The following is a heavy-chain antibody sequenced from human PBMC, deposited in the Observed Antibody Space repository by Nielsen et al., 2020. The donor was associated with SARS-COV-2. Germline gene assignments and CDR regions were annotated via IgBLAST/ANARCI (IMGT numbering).Heavy chain of an antibody. J-gene: IGHJ2*01. V-gene: IGHV3-21*01. Sequence: GESLKISCAASGFRFTSYTMNWVRQAPGKGLDWVASITMSGAYMYYADSVRGRFPVSRDNAENSLSLQMNSLRDDDTAVYYCARDQDGGAATSNFYFDLWGRGTLVIVSS. D-gene: IGHD6-25*01. CDR1: GFRFTSYT. CDR3: ARDQDGGAATSNFYFDL. CDR2: ITMSGAYM.